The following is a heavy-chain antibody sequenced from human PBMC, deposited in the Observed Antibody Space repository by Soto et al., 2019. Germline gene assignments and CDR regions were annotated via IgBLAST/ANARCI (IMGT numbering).Heavy chain of an antibody. CDR1: GGSFSGYY. V-gene: IGHV4-34*01. CDR2: INHSGST. Sequence: LSLTCAVYGGSFSGYYWSWIRQPPGKGLEWIGEINHSGSTNYNPSLKSRVTISVDTSKNQFSLKLSSVTAADTAVYYCARVGCSGGSCYYDPWGQGTLVTVSS. CDR3: ARVGCSGGSCYYDP. D-gene: IGHD2-15*01. J-gene: IGHJ5*02.